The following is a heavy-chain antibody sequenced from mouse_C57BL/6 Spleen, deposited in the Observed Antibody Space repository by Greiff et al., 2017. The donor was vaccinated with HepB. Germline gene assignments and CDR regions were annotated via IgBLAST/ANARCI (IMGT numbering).Heavy chain of an antibody. J-gene: IGHJ2*01. V-gene: IGHV1-76*01. CDR2: IYPGSGNT. CDR3: ARRGSNYDYFDY. Sequence: QVQLQQSGAELVRPGASVKLSCKASGYTFTDYYINWVKQRPGHGLEWIARIYPGSGNTYYNEKFKGKATLTAEKSSSTAYMQLSSLTSEDSAVYFCARRGSNYDYFDYWGQGTTLTVSS. D-gene: IGHD2-5*01. CDR1: GYTFTDYY.